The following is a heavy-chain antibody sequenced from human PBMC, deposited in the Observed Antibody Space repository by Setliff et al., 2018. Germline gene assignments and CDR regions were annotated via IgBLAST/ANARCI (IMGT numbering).Heavy chain of an antibody. J-gene: IGHJ4*02. Sequence: ASVKVSCKTSGFRFTSFGFSWVRQAPGQGLEWMGWISPYSGESNYAQKFQDRLTVTADTSTKTIYMELRSLTSDDTAVYFCTRSSAPQVVLAADFDFWGQGTLVTVSS. V-gene: IGHV1-18*04. CDR3: TRSSAPQVVLAADFDF. CDR2: ISPYSGES. D-gene: IGHD6-19*01. CDR1: GFRFTSFG.